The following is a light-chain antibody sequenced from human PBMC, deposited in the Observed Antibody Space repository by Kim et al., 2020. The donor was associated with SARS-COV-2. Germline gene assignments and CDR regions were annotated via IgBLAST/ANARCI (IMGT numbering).Light chain of an antibody. CDR3: NSRDSSGQEM. CDR2: AGN. J-gene: IGLJ3*02. CDR1: SLRAYS. V-gene: IGLV3-19*01. Sequence: SSELTQDPTVSVALGQTVRISCQGDSLRAYSPAWYQQKPGQAPILVIYAGNNRPSGIPDRFSGSNSGNTASLTISGAQAEDEADYYCNSRDSSGQEMFGGGTQLTVL.